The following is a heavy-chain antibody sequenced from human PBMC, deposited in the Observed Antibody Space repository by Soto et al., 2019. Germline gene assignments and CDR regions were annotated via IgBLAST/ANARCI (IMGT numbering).Heavy chain of an antibody. Sequence: ASVKVSCKASGYTFTTYDINWVRQATGQGLEWLGWMSPNSGATGYAQKFQGRVTMTRDTSMTTAYMELSNLRSEDTAMYYCAGGVDAVVDVWGQGTTVTVSS. CDR2: MSPNSGAT. CDR3: AGGVDAVVDV. D-gene: IGHD2-15*01. J-gene: IGHJ6*02. CDR1: GYTFTTYD. V-gene: IGHV1-8*01.